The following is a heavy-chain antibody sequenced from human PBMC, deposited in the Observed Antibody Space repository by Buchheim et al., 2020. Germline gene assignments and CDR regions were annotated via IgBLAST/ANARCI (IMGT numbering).Heavy chain of an antibody. J-gene: IGHJ5*02. CDR1: GYTFTNYY. CDR2: INPSGGST. CDR3: AREGVLRYFDWLPQGWFDP. D-gene: IGHD3-9*01. Sequence: QVQVVQSGAEVKKPGASVKVSCKASGYTFTNYYMHWVRQAPGQGLEWMGIINPSGGSTTYAQKFQGRVTMTRDTSTSTVYMELSSLRSEDTAVYYCAREGVLRYFDWLPQGWFDPWGQGTL. V-gene: IGHV1-46*01.